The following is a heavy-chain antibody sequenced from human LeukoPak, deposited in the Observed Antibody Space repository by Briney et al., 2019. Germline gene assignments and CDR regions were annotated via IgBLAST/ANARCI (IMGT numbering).Heavy chain of an antibody. CDR3: ARADLSPTYDYVWGSYRYGYFDY. CDR1: GYTFTGYY. J-gene: IGHJ4*02. V-gene: IGHV1-2*02. Sequence: ASVKVSCKASGYTFTGYYMHWVRQAPGQGLEWMGWISRNSGGTNYAQKFQGRVIMTRDTSISTVYMELSRLRSDDTAVYYCARADLSPTYDYVWGSYRYGYFDYWGQGTLVTVSS. D-gene: IGHD3-16*02. CDR2: ISRNSGGT.